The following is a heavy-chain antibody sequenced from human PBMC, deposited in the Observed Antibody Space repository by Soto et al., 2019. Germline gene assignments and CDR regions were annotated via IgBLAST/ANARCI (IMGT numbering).Heavy chain of an antibody. CDR3: ARHGFGPLHGLVDV. J-gene: IGHJ6*02. CDR2: INYDGYS. D-gene: IGHD3-10*01. V-gene: IGHV4-59*08. Sequence: QVQLQESGPGLVKPSETLSLTCTVSGGSITNYYCSWFRQPPGKGLEWIGYINYDGYSAYNLSLRRRVTRSMAASKAQFSLMLESATATDTAVYYCARHGFGPLHGLVDVWGPGTTVIVSS. CDR1: GGSITNYY.